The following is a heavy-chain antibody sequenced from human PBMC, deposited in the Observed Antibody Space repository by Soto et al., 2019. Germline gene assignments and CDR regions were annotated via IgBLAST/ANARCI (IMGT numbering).Heavy chain of an antibody. CDR3: ARDEEYSSSRRLYYGMDV. CDR2: IWYDGSNK. CDR1: GFTFSSYG. V-gene: IGHV3-33*01. J-gene: IGHJ6*02. D-gene: IGHD6-6*01. Sequence: PGGSLRLSCAASGFTFSSYGMHWVRQAPGKGLEWVAVIWYDGSNKYYADSVKGRFTISRDNSKNTLYLQMNSLRAEETAVYYCARDEEYSSSRRLYYGMDVWGQGTTVTVSS.